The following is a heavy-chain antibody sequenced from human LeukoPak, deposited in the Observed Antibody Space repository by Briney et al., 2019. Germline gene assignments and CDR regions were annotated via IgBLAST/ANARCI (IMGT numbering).Heavy chain of an antibody. CDR1: GGSISSSSYY. CDR2: IYYSGST. J-gene: IGHJ4*02. D-gene: IGHD3-10*01. Sequence: SETLSLTCTVSGGSISSSSYYWGWIRQPPGKGLEWIGSIYYSGSTYYNPSLKSRVTISVDTSKNQFSLKLSSVTAADTAVYYCARDRTYYYGSGDEIPTNWGQGTLVTVSS. V-gene: IGHV4-39*07. CDR3: ARDRTYYYGSGDEIPTN.